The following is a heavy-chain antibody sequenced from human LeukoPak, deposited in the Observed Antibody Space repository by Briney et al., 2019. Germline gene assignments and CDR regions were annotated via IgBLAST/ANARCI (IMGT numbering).Heavy chain of an antibody. CDR1: GFTFDDYT. D-gene: IGHD6-13*01. CDR3: AKDRGSWGPNDAFDI. Sequence: GGSLRLSCAASGFTFDDYTMHWVRQAPGKGLEWVSLISWDGGSTYYADSVKGRFTISRDNSKNSLYLQMNSLRTEDTALYYCAKDRGSWGPNDAFDIWGQGTMVTVSS. CDR2: ISWDGGST. V-gene: IGHV3-43*01. J-gene: IGHJ3*02.